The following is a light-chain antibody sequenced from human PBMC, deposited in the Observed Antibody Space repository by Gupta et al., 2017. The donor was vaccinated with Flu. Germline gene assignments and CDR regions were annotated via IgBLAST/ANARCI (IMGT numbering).Light chain of an antibody. CDR1: QSLTSSY. J-gene: IGKJ1*01. V-gene: IGKV3-20*01. Sequence: EIVLTQYTGTLSLSPGERATLSCRASQSLTSSYLAWYQQKPGQAPRLLISGASSRATGIPDRFSGSGSGTDFTLTISRLEPEDFAVYYCQEYGSSPATFGQGTKVETK. CDR2: GAS. CDR3: QEYGSSPAT.